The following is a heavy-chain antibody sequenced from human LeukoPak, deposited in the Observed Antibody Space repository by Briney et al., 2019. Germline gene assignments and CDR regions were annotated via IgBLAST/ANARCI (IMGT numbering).Heavy chain of an antibody. CDR1: GYAFTSYG. Sequence: VASVKVSCKASGYAFTSYGISWVRQAPGQGLEWMGWISAYNGNTNYAQKLQGRVTMTTDTSTSTAYMELRSLRSGDTAVYYCARQGYAGYFDYWGQGTLVTVSS. CDR2: ISAYNGNT. CDR3: ARQGYAGYFDY. J-gene: IGHJ4*02. D-gene: IGHD3-16*01. V-gene: IGHV1-18*01.